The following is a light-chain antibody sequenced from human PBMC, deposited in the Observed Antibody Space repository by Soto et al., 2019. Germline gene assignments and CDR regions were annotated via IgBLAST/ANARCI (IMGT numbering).Light chain of an antibody. CDR1: SSDVGGYNY. CDR2: DVT. V-gene: IGLV2-14*03. J-gene: IGLJ1*01. CDR3: SSYRRGSTYV. Sequence: VLTQPASVSGSPGQSITVSCTGTSSDVGGYNYVSWYQHPGKAPRLMIYDVTNRPSGVSDRFSGSKSGNTASLTISWLQAEDEADYYCSSYRRGSTYVFGTGTKVTVL.